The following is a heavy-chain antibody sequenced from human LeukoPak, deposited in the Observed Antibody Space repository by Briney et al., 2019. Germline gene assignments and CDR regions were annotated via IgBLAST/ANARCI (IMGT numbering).Heavy chain of an antibody. CDR2: HYYTGSP. D-gene: IGHD2-15*01. J-gene: IGHJ4*02. CDR3: ARATATGSWGLFDY. CDR1: GGSFSGYY. Sequence: PSETLSLTCAVYGGSFSGYYWSWIRQPPGKGLEWIGSHYYTGSPYYNPSLKSRLTISVDTSKNQFSLKVSSVTAADTAVYYCARATATGSWGLFDYWGQGTLVTVSS. V-gene: IGHV4-34*01.